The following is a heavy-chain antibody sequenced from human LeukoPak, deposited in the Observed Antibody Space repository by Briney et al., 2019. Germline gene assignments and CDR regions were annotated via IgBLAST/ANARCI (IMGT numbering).Heavy chain of an antibody. CDR2: IYYSGST. CDR1: GGSISSYY. Sequence: PSETLSLTCIVSGGSISSYYWSWIRQPPGKGLEWIGYIYYSGSTNYNPSLKSRLTISVDTSKNQFSLKLTSVTVVDTAVHYCASGNYGNPTRLHAFDIWGQGTMVTVSS. CDR3: ASGNYGNPTRLHAFDI. V-gene: IGHV4-59*01. D-gene: IGHD3-10*01. J-gene: IGHJ3*02.